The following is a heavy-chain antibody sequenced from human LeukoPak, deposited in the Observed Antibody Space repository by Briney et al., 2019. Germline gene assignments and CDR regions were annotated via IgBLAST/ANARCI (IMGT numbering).Heavy chain of an antibody. CDR3: VKDSSGPFSDFDY. V-gene: IGHV3-64D*06. CDR2: ISSNGGST. J-gene: IGHJ4*02. CDR1: GFTFSSYA. D-gene: IGHD6-19*01. Sequence: GGSLRLSCSASGFTFSSYAMHWVRQAPGKGLEYVSAISSNGGSTYYADSVKGRFTISRDNSKNTLYLQMSSLRAEDTAVYYCVKDSSGPFSDFDYWGQGTLVTVSS.